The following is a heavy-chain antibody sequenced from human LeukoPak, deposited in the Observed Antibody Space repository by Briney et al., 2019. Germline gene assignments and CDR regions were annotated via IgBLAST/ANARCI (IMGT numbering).Heavy chain of an antibody. Sequence: PSETLSLTCTVSGGSISSYYWSWIRQPPGKGLEWIGYIDNSGSTNYNPSLKSRVTISVDTSKNQFSLKLSSVTAADTAVYYCARGSPWFDPWGQGTLVTVSS. V-gene: IGHV4-59*01. J-gene: IGHJ5*02. CDR1: GGSISSYY. CDR3: ARGSPWFDP. CDR2: IDNSGST.